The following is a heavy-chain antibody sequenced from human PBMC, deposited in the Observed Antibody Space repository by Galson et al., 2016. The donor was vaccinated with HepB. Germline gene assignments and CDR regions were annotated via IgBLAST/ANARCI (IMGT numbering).Heavy chain of an antibody. CDR2: IYRSGST. D-gene: IGHD2-2*01. V-gene: IGHV4-4*02. J-gene: IGHJ4*02. CDR1: GASISSGHW. Sequence: SETLSLTCAVSGASISSGHWWSWVRQSPEKRLEWIGEIYRSGSTSYNPALKSRVTISIDSSKNRFSLNLTSVTATDTAVYYCARSYAATYYFDYWGLGTLVTVSS. CDR3: ARSYAATYYFDY.